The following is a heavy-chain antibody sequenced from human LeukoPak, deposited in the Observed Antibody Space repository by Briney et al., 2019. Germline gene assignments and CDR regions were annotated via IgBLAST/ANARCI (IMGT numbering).Heavy chain of an antibody. D-gene: IGHD3-3*01. Sequence: GGSLRLSCAASGFTFSSYWMSWVHQAPGKGLEWVANIKQDGSEKYYVDSVKGRFTISRDNAKNSLYLQMNSLRAEDTAVYYCAGRGDDPWSGNDWFFDLWGRGTLVTVSS. V-gene: IGHV3-7*01. CDR2: IKQDGSEK. CDR3: AGRGDDPWSGNDWFFDL. CDR1: GFTFSSYW. J-gene: IGHJ2*01.